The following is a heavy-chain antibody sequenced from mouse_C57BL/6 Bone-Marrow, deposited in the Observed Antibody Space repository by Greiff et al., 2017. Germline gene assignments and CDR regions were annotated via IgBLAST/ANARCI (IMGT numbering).Heavy chain of an antibody. J-gene: IGHJ1*01. Sequence: QVQLQESGAELARPGASVKLSCKASGYTFTSYGISWVKQRTGQGLEWIGEIYPRSGNTYYNEKFKGKAKLTADKCSSTAYMELRSLTSEGSAVYFCATLRRDWCCDVWGAGTTVTVSS. CDR1: GYTFTSYG. CDR3: ATLRRDWCCDV. V-gene: IGHV1-81*01. CDR2: IYPRSGNT.